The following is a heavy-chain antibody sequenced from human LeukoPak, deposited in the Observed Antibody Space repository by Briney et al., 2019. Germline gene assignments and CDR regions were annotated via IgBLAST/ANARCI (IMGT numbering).Heavy chain of an antibody. CDR2: IYTSGST. V-gene: IGHV4-4*07. Sequence: PSETLSLACTVSGGSISSYYWSWIRQPAGKGLEWIGRIYTSGSTNYNPSLKSRVTMSVDTSKNQFSLKLSSVTAADTAVYYCARGRLTHCCYDHYYMDVWGKGTTVTVSS. D-gene: IGHD3-3*01. J-gene: IGHJ6*03. CDR3: ARGRLTHCCYDHYYMDV. CDR1: GGSISSYY.